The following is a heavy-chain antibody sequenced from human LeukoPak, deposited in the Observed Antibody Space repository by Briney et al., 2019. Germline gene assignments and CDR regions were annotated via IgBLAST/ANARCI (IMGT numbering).Heavy chain of an antibody. CDR1: GFTFSSYG. D-gene: IGHD6-13*01. V-gene: IGHV3-30*02. J-gene: IGHJ4*02. Sequence: GGSLRLSCAASGFTFSSYGMHWVRQAPGKGLEGVAFIRYDGSNKYYADSVKGRFTISRDNSKNTLYLQMNSLRAEDTAVYYCAKDSRIAAAGSYYFDYWGQGTLVTVSS. CDR2: IRYDGSNK. CDR3: AKDSRIAAAGSYYFDY.